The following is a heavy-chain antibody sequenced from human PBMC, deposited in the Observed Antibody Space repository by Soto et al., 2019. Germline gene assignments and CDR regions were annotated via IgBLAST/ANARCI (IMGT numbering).Heavy chain of an antibody. CDR2: ISYRGST. J-gene: IGHJ5*02. CDR1: GDSVTSSSYY. V-gene: IGHV4-39*01. Sequence: SETLSLTCTVSGDSVTSSSYYWAWIRQPPGKGLEWIGSISYRGSTYYNPSLKSRVTISADVSKNQFSLKVNYVTAADTAVYYCARHTRSLFDPWGQGTLVTVSS. CDR3: ARHTRSLFDP.